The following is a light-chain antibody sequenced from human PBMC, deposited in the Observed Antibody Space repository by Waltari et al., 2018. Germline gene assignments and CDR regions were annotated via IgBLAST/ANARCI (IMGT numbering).Light chain of an antibody. CDR2: STH. V-gene: IGLV1-44*01. J-gene: IGLJ3*02. Sequence: QSVLTQPPSASGTPGRRVTISCSGTLYNIGINTVNWYQQFPGSAPKLLIFSTHQRPSGVPDRFSASKSGTSASLAINGLQAADEADYYCGAWDDGVKEWVFGGGTKLTVL. CDR1: LYNIGINT. CDR3: GAWDDGVKEWV.